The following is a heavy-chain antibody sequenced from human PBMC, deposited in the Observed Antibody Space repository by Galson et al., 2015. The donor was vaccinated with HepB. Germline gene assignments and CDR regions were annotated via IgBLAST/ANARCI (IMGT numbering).Heavy chain of an antibody. CDR3: TTSGWPTHYYYGMDV. CDR2: IKSKTDGGTT. CDR1: GFTFSNAW. D-gene: IGHD6-19*01. V-gene: IGHV3-15*01. J-gene: IGHJ6*02. Sequence: SLRLSCAASGFTFSNAWMSWVRQAPGKGLEWVGRIKSKTDGGTTDYAAPVKGRFTISRDDSKNTLYLQMNSLKTEDTAVYYCTTSGWPTHYYYGMDVWGQGTTVTVSS.